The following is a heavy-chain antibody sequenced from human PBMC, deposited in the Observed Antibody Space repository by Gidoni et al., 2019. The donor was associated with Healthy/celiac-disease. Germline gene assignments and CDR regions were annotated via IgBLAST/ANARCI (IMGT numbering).Heavy chain of an antibody. CDR2: IKSKTDGETT. J-gene: IGHJ6*02. D-gene: IGHD2-21*01. Sequence: EVQLVESGGGLVKPGGSLRLSCEASGFTFSNAWMSWVRQAPGKGLEWVGRIKSKTDGETTDYAAPVKGRFTISRDDSKNTLYLQMNSLKTEDTAVYYCTTPYCGGDCYSDYYYYGMDVWGQGTTVTVSS. CDR3: TTPYCGGDCYSDYYYYGMDV. V-gene: IGHV3-15*01. CDR1: GFTFSNAW.